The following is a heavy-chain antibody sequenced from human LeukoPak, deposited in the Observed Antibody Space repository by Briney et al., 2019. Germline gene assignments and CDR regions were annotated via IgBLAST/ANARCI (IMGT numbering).Heavy chain of an antibody. CDR2: ISYDGSNK. V-gene: IGHV3-30*18. CDR1: GFTFSSYG. CDR3: AKAPGSYSSFFDY. J-gene: IGHJ4*02. Sequence: PGGSLRLSCAASGFTFSSYGMHWVRQAPGKGLEWVAVISYDGSNKYYADSVKGRFTISRDNSKNTLYLQMNSLRAEDTAVYYCAKAPGSYSSFFDYWGQGTLVTVSS. D-gene: IGHD1-26*01.